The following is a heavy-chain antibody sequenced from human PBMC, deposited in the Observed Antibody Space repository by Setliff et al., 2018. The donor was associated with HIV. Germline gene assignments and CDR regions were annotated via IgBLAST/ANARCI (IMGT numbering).Heavy chain of an antibody. D-gene: IGHD5-12*01. CDR1: GDSISDTTYY. CDR3: ARRGAYGFDYFDY. CDR2: IFHSAAT. J-gene: IGHJ4*02. V-gene: IGHV4-39*07. Sequence: SETLSLTCSVSGDSISDTTYYWGWIRQPPGKGLEWIGSIFHSAATNYNPSLKSRVTISIDTSKNQFSLKLTSVTAADTAVYYCARRGAYGFDYFDYWGPGILVTVSS.